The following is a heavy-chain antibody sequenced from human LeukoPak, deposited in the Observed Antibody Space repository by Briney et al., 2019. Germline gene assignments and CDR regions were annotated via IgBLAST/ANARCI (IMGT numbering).Heavy chain of an antibody. J-gene: IGHJ4*02. CDR2: INPNSGGT. V-gene: IGHV1-2*02. Sequence: ASVKVSCKASGYTFTGYYMHWVRQAPGQGLEWMGWINPNSGGTNYAQKFQGRVTMTRDTSTSTVYMELSSLRSEDTAVYYCARDEAYSGYFDYWGQGTLVTVSS. CDR3: ARDEAYSGYFDY. CDR1: GYTFTGYY. D-gene: IGHD1-26*01.